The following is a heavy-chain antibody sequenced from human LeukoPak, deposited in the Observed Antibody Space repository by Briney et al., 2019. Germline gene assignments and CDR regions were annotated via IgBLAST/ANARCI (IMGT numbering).Heavy chain of an antibody. CDR3: ARGHSSTSPPYYYMDV. D-gene: IGHD2-2*01. J-gene: IGHJ6*03. CDR2: INSDGSST. CDR1: GFTFSSYW. V-gene: IGHV3-74*01. Sequence: PGGSLRLSCAASGFTFSSYWMHWVRQAPGKGPVWVSRINSDGSSTSYADSVKGRFTISRDNAKNTLYLQMNSLRAEDTAVYYCARGHSSTSPPYYYMDVWGKGTTVTVSS.